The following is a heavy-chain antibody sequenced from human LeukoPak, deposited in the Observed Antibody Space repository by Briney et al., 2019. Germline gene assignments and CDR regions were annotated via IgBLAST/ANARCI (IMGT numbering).Heavy chain of an antibody. D-gene: IGHD4-17*01. J-gene: IGHJ6*03. V-gene: IGHV3-73*01. CDR3: TRHPDHTYGDYLYYYYMDV. CDR1: GFTFSVSA. CDR2: IRSKANSYAA. Sequence: PGGSLRLSCAVSGFTFSVSAMHWVRQAYGQGMEWVGRIRSKANSYAAEYAASVKGRFTISRDDSKNTAYLQMNSLKTEDTAVYYCTRHPDHTYGDYLYYYYMDVWGKGATVTVSS.